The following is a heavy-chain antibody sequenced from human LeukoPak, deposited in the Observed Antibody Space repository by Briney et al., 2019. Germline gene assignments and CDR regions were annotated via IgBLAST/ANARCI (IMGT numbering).Heavy chain of an antibody. CDR2: FDPEDGET. Sequence: ASVKVSCKVSGYTLTELSMHWVRQAPGKGLEWMGGFDPEDGETIYAQKFQGRVTMTEDTFTDTAYMELSSLRSEDTAVYYCATDPGIAVAGSVWGQGTLVTVSS. D-gene: IGHD6-19*01. J-gene: IGHJ4*02. V-gene: IGHV1-24*01. CDR3: ATDPGIAVAGSV. CDR1: GYTLTELS.